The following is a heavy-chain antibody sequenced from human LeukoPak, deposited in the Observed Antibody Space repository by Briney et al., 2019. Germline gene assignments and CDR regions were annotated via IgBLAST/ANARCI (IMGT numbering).Heavy chain of an antibody. CDR1: GFTFTAYL. V-gene: IGHV3-30-3*01. CDR3: VRESEYCFDHSASFDY. Sequence: PGGSLRLSCAASGFTFTAYLIHWVRQAPGKGLEWVAVMSSDGNAMFYADSVKGRFTISRDNSKNTLYLQMNSLRAEDTAVYYCVRESEYCFDHSASFDYWGQGTLVTVSS. J-gene: IGHJ4*02. CDR2: MSSDGNAM. D-gene: IGHD2/OR15-2a*01.